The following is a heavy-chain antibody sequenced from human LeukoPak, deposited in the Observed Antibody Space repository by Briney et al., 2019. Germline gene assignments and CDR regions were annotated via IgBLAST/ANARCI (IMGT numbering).Heavy chain of an antibody. CDR2: MNPNSGNT. J-gene: IGHJ4*02. CDR3: ARKGAYYYDSSGYYDY. Sequence: RASVKVSCKASGYTFTSYDINWVRQATGQGLEWMGWMNPNSGNTGYAQKFQGRVTMTRNTSISTAYMELSSLRSEDTAVYYCARKGAYYYDSSGYYDYWGQGTLVTVSS. V-gene: IGHV1-8*01. D-gene: IGHD3-22*01. CDR1: GYTFTSYD.